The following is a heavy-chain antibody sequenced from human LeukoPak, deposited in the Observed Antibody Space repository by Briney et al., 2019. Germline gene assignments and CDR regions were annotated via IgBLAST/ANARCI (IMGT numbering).Heavy chain of an antibody. CDR2: ISAYNGNT. D-gene: IGHD3-10*01. CDR3: ARGGLRQVRGVTRIHTPRFDY. J-gene: IGHJ4*02. Sequence: GASVKVSCKASGYTFTSYGISWVRQAPGQGLEWMGWISAYNGNTNYAQKLQGRVTMTTDTSTSTAYMELRSLRSDDTAVYYCARGGLRQVRGVTRIHTPRFDYWGQGTPVTVSS. V-gene: IGHV1-18*04. CDR1: GYTFTSYG.